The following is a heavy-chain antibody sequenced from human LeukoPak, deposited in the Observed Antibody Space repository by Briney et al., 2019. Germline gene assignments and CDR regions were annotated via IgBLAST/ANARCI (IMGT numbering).Heavy chain of an antibody. J-gene: IGHJ6*02. V-gene: IGHV1-8*01. CDR1: GYTFTSYD. CDR2: MNPNSGNT. CDR3: ARGSGSGSGWYIAYYYYGMDV. Sequence: VKVSCKASGYTFTSYDINWVRQATGQGLEWMGWMNPNSGNTGYAQKFQGRVTMTRNTSISTAYMELSSLRSEDTAVYYCARGSGSGSGWYIAYYYYGMDVWGQGTTVTVSS. D-gene: IGHD6-19*01.